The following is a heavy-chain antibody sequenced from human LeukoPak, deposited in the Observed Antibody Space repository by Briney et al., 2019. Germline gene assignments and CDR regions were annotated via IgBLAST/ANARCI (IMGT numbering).Heavy chain of an antibody. CDR1: GGSISSGGYY. Sequence: PSETLSLTCTVSGGSISSGGYYWSWLRQHPGKGLEWIGYIYYSGSTYYNPSLKSRVTISVDTSKNQFSLKLSSVTAADTAVYYCARDGGYYDSSGYSSFDYWGQGTLVTVSS. V-gene: IGHV4-31*03. J-gene: IGHJ4*02. CDR2: IYYSGST. CDR3: ARDGGYYDSSGYSSFDY. D-gene: IGHD3-22*01.